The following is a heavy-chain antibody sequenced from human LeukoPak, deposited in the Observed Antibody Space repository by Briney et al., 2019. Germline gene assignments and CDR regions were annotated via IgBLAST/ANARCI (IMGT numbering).Heavy chain of an antibody. CDR1: GGSISSYY. J-gene: IGHJ4*02. V-gene: IGHV4-4*07. CDR3: AREEQQLVFDY. Sequence: SETLSLTCTVSGGSISSYYWSWIRQPAGKGLEWIGRIYTSGSTNYNPSLKSRVTISVDTSKNQFSLKLSSVTAADTAVYCCAREEQQLVFDYWGQGTLVTVSS. CDR2: IYTSGST. D-gene: IGHD6-13*01.